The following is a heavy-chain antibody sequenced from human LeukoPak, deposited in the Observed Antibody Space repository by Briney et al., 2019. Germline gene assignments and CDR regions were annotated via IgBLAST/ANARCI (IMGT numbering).Heavy chain of an antibody. CDR2: IYYSGST. J-gene: IGHJ6*03. D-gene: IGHD2-2*01. Sequence: PSETLSPTCTVSGGSISSYYWSWIRQPPGKGLEGIGYIYYSGSTNYNPSLKIRVTISVDTSKNQFSLKLSSVIAADTAVYYCARTTEGYCSSASCFGFSYSYYMDVWGKGTTVTISS. CDR1: GGSISSYY. V-gene: IGHV4-59*01. CDR3: ARTTEGYCSSASCFGFSYSYYMDV.